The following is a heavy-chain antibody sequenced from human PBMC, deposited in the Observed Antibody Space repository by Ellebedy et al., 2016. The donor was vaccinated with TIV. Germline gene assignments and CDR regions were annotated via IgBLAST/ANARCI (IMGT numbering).Heavy chain of an antibody. Sequence: GGSLRLSXAASGFTFSYYWMHWVRQAPGKGLMWVSRINSDGSATTYADSVKGRFTISRDNTRNTLSLEMSSLRAEDTAVYYCARGGVGSFDQWGQGTLVTVSS. D-gene: IGHD2-8*01. J-gene: IGHJ5*02. CDR3: ARGGVGSFDQ. V-gene: IGHV3-74*01. CDR2: INSDGSAT. CDR1: GFTFSYYW.